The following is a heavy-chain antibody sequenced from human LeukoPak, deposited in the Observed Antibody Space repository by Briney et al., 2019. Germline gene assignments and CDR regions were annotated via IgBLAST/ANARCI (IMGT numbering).Heavy chain of an antibody. D-gene: IGHD6-19*01. CDR3: AKRGPAGAGKSPDYFDY. Sequence: GGSLRLSCAASGFTFSSYEMNWVRQAPGKGLEWVSYISSSGSTIYYADSVKGRFTISRDNSKNTVYLQMNSLRAEDTAVYYCAKRGPAGAGKSPDYFDYWGQGTLVTVSS. CDR2: ISSSGSTI. J-gene: IGHJ4*02. V-gene: IGHV3-48*03. CDR1: GFTFSSYE.